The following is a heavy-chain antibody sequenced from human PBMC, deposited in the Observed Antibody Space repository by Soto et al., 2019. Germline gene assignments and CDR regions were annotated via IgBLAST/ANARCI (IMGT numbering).Heavy chain of an antibody. CDR3: ASSYCISTSCYGMDV. Sequence: QVQLVESGGGVVQPGRSLRLSCAASGFTFSSYGMHWVRQAPGKGLEWVAVISYDGSNKYYADSVKGRFTISRDNSKNTLYLQMNSLRAEDTDVYYCASSYCISTSCYGMDVW. V-gene: IGHV3-30*03. CDR1: GFTFSSYG. J-gene: IGHJ6*01. D-gene: IGHD2-2*01. CDR2: ISYDGSNK.